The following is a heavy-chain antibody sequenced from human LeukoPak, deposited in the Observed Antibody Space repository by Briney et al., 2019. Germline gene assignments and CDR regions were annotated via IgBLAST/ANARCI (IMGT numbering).Heavy chain of an antibody. CDR3: AREKVVVPASKGFDY. Sequence: GGSLRLSCAASGFTFSSYSMNWVRQTPGKGLEWVSSISSSSSYIYYADSVKGRFTISRDNAKNSLYLQMNSLRAEDTAVYYCAREKVVVPASKGFDYWGQGTLLTVSS. D-gene: IGHD2-2*01. CDR1: GFTFSSYS. V-gene: IGHV3-21*01. J-gene: IGHJ4*02. CDR2: ISSSSSYI.